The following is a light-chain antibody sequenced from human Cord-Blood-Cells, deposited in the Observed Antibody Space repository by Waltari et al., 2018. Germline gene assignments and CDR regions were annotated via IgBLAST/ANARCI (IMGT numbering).Light chain of an antibody. CDR3: QQSNNTPLT. CDR2: AAS. J-gene: IGKJ3*01. CDR1: QSFSSY. Sequence: DIQITDSPSSLSPAVVARVTITCRASQSFSSYLNWYQQKPGNAPKLLIYAASSLQSGVPARFSGSGSGTDFTLTISSLQPEDFAAYYCQQSNNTPLTFGAGTKVDIK. V-gene: IGKV1-39*01.